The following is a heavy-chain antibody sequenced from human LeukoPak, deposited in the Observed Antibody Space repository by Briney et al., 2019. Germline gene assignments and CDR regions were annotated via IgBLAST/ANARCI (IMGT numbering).Heavy chain of an antibody. Sequence: ASVKVSCKASGYTFTSYYMHWVRQPPAQGLEWMGIINPSGGSTSYAQKFQGRVTMTRDTSTSTVYMELSSLRSEDTAVYYCARGGVGATTIIGGMDVWGQGTTVTVSS. CDR2: INPSGGST. CDR1: GYTFTSYY. J-gene: IGHJ6*02. D-gene: IGHD1-26*01. CDR3: ARGGVGATTIIGGMDV. V-gene: IGHV1-46*01.